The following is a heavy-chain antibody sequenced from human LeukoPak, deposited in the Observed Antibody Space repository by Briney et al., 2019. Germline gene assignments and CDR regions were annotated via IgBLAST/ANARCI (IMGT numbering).Heavy chain of an antibody. CDR2: ITYDGSNT. CDR1: GFIFSTYA. Sequence: GGSLRLSCTASGFIFSTYAFHWVCQAPGKGPERVAFITYDGSNTFFADSVKGRFTLSRDNSKNALYLQMNSLRPADTAVYYCARPGGYAFDIWGQGTMVTVSS. CDR3: ARPGGYAFDI. V-gene: IGHV3-30*04. J-gene: IGHJ3*02. D-gene: IGHD3-10*01.